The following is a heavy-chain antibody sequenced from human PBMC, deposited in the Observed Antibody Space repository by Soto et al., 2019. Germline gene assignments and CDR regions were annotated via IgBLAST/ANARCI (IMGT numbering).Heavy chain of an antibody. CDR2: IYYGGST. CDR1: GGSISSYY. D-gene: IGHD3-22*01. J-gene: IGHJ4*02. V-gene: IGHV4-59*01. CDR3: ARGPRGDYYDSSGYYYVGDY. Sequence: QVQLQESGPGLVKPSETLSLTCTVSGGSISSYYWSWIRQPPGKGLERIGYIYYGGSTNYNPSLKSRVTISVDTSKNQFSLKLSSVTAADTAVYYCARGPRGDYYDSSGYYYVGDYWGQGTLVTVSS.